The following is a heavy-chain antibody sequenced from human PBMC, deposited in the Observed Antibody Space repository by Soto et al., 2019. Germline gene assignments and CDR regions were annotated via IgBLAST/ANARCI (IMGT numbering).Heavy chain of an antibody. V-gene: IGHV3-30*18. J-gene: IGHJ4*02. CDR3: AKDPSCWSPLYHFDN. Sequence: QVQLVESGGGVVQPGRSLRLSCVDSGSTFSTYAMHWVRQAPGKGLEWVAVITYDGSAQFYADSVKGRFTISIDNSRDKFYLQMDRLRAADTAMYYCAKDPSCWSPLYHFDNWGQGILVTVSS. D-gene: IGHD6-13*01. CDR1: GSTFSTYA. CDR2: ITYDGSAQ.